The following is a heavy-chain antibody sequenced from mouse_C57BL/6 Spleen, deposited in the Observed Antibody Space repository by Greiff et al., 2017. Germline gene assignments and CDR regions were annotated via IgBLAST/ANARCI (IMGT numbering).Heavy chain of an antibody. CDR2: IYPGSGNT. D-gene: IGHD1-1*01. CDR1: GYTFTDYY. CDR3: ARGDTTVPFYWYFDV. Sequence: QVQLQQSGAELVRPGASVKLSCKASGYTFTDYYINWVKQRPGQGLEWIARIYPGSGNTYYNEKFKGKATLTAEKSSSTAYMQLSSLTSEDSAVYFCARGDTTVPFYWYFDVWGTGTTVTVSS. J-gene: IGHJ1*03. V-gene: IGHV1-76*01.